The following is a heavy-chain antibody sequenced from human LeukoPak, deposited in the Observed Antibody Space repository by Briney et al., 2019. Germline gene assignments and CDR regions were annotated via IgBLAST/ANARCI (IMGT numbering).Heavy chain of an antibody. CDR2: INAGNGNT. V-gene: IGHV1-3*01. Sequence: ASVKVSRKASGYTFTSYAMHWVRQAPGQRLEWMGWINAGNGNTKYSQKFQGRVTITRDTSASTAYMELSSLRSEDTAVYYCARYYYDSSGYYYSFDYWGQGTLVTVSS. J-gene: IGHJ4*02. CDR3: ARYYYDSSGYYYSFDY. D-gene: IGHD3-22*01. CDR1: GYTFTSYA.